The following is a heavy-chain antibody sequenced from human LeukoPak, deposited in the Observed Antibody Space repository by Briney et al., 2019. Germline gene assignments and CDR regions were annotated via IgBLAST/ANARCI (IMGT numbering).Heavy chain of an antibody. CDR1: GFTFSDHY. CDR2: IYSGGST. Sequence: GGSLRLSCAASGFTFSDHYMSWVRQAPGKGLEWVSVIYSGGSTYYADSVKGRFTISRDNAKKSLYLQMNSLRVEDTAVYYCARFISLGAWGQGTLVTVSS. V-gene: IGHV3-66*01. CDR3: ARFISLGA. J-gene: IGHJ5*02. D-gene: IGHD3-10*01.